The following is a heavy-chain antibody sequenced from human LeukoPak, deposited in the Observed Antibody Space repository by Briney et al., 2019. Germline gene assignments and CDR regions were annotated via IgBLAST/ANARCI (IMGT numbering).Heavy chain of an antibody. CDR3: AKEGHGSSLDY. Sequence: GRSLRLSCAASGFTFSSYGMHWVRQAPGKGLEWVAVISYDGSNKYYADSVKGRFTISRDNSKNTLYLQMNSLRAEVTAVYYCAKEGHGSSLDYWGQGTLVTVSS. J-gene: IGHJ4*02. D-gene: IGHD6-13*01. V-gene: IGHV3-30*18. CDR1: GFTFSSYG. CDR2: ISYDGSNK.